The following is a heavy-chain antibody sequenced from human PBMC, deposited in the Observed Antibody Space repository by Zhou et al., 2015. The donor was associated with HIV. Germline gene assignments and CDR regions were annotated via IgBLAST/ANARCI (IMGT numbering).Heavy chain of an antibody. D-gene: IGHD1-7*01. CDR1: GGTFSGSD. CDR3: ASRAKNWNYDFDY. Sequence: LVQSGTEVRKPGSSVKVSCKASGGTFSGSDISWVRQAPGQGLEWMGGIIPIFGTANYAQKFQGRVTITADESTSTAYMELSSLRSEDTAVYYCASRAKNWNYDFDYWGQGTLVTVSS. CDR2: IIPIFGTA. J-gene: IGHJ4*02. V-gene: IGHV1-69*01.